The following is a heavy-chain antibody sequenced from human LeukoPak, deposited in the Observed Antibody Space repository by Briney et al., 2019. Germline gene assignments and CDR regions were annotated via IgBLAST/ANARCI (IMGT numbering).Heavy chain of an antibody. J-gene: IGHJ6*02. CDR1: GYXXTXXD. Sequence: VSCXXXGYXXTXXDINWVRQATGXGLEWMGWMNPNSGNTNYAQKFQGRVTMTTDTSTSTAYMELRSLRSDDTAVYYCARAPGNLENYHYGMDVWGQGTTVTVSS. CDR3: ARAPGNLENYHYGMDV. V-gene: IGHV1-8*01. CDR2: MNPNSGNT. D-gene: IGHD1-14*01.